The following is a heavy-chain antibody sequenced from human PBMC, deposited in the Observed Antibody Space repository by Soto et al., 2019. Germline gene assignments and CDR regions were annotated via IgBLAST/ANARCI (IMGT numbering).Heavy chain of an antibody. D-gene: IGHD1-26*01. V-gene: IGHV1-46*03. CDR1: GYTFTNYY. CDR3: ARDGARRGGFDP. CDR2: INPSGGST. J-gene: IGHJ5*02. Sequence: GASVKVSCKASGYTFTNYYMHWVRQAPGQELEWMGIINPSGGSTSYAQKFQGRVTMTRDTSTSTVYMELSSLRSEDTAVYYCARDGARRGGFDPWGQGTLVTVSS.